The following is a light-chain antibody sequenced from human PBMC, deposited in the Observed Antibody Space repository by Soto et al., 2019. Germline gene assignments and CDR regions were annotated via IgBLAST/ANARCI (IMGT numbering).Light chain of an antibody. CDR3: QTWGTGIVV. CDR2: LNSDGSH. Sequence: QLVVTQSPSASASLGASVKLTCTLSSGHNNYAIAWHQQQPEKGPRYLMKLNSDGSHSKGDGIPDRFSGSSSGAERYLTISSLQSEDEADYYCQTWGTGIVVFGGGTKVTVL. V-gene: IGLV4-69*01. J-gene: IGLJ2*01. CDR1: SGHNNYA.